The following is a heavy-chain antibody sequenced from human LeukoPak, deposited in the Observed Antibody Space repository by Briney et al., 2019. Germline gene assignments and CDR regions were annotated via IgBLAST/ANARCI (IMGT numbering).Heavy chain of an antibody. V-gene: IGHV4-34*01. CDR2: INHSGST. J-gene: IGHJ4*02. CDR3: ARGLAARPDLYY. CDR1: GGSFSGYY. Sequence: SETLSLTCAVYGGSFSGYYWSWIRQPPGKGLEWIGEINHSGSTNYNPSLKSRVTISVDTSKNQFSLKLSSVTAAGTAVYYCARGLAARPDLYYWGQGTLVTVSS. D-gene: IGHD6-6*01.